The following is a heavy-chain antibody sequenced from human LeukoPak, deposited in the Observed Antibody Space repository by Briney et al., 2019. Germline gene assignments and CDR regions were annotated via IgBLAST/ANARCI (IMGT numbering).Heavy chain of an antibody. CDR2: TYHRSKWYS. CDR3: ARGTYKDGPSWKYHFDY. J-gene: IGHJ4*02. CDR1: GDSVSTNSAT. V-gene: IGHV6-1*01. Sequence: SQTLSLTCAISGDSVSTNSATWSWIRQSPSRGLEWLGRTYHRSKWYSDYEVSLKSRITINSDTSKNQFSLQLNSVTPEDTAVYYCARGTYKDGPSWKYHFDYWGQGTLVTVAS. D-gene: IGHD1-7*01.